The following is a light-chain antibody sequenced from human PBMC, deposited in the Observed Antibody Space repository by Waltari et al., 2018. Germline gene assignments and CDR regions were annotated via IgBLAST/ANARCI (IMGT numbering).Light chain of an antibody. CDR1: QTVLYSSNNKNY. CDR3: QQYYNTPLT. CDR2: WAS. J-gene: IGKJ4*01. V-gene: IGKV4-1*01. Sequence: IVMTQSPDSLAVSLGERATINCKSSQTVLYSSNNKNYLAWYQQKPSQPPKLLIYWASTREAGVPDRFSGSGSVTDFTLTISSLQAEDVAVYYCQQYYNTPLTFGGGTKVEIK.